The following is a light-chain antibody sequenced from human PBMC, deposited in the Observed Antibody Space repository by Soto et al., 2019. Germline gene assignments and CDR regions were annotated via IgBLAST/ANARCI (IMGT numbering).Light chain of an antibody. CDR1: QSVSSSY. V-gene: IGKV3-20*01. Sequence: EIVFTQSPGTLSFSPGERATLSCRASQSVSSSYLAWYQQKPGQAPRLLIYGASSRATGIPDRFSGSGSGTDFTLTISRLEPEDFAVYYCQQYGSSPLTFGGGPRWIS. CDR3: QQYGSSPLT. J-gene: IGKJ4*01. CDR2: GAS.